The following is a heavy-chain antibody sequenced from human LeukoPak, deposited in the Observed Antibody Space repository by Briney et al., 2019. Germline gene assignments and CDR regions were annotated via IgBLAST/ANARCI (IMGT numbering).Heavy chain of an antibody. Sequence: GESLKISCKGPGYSFINYWIGWVRQMPDKGLEWMGIIYPGNSDIRYSPSFQGQVTISVDKSINTAYLQWTSLKASDTAIYYCTTGRFCSGGSCSSSFDFWGQGTLLTVPS. V-gene: IGHV5-51*01. CDR1: GYSFINYW. J-gene: IGHJ4*02. CDR2: IYPGNSDI. D-gene: IGHD2-15*01. CDR3: TTGRFCSGGSCSSSFDF.